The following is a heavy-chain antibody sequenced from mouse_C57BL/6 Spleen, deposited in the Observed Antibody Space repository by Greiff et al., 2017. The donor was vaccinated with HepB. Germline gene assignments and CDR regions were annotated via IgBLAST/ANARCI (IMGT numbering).Heavy chain of an antibody. CDR3: ARARDSSVYVFDY. V-gene: IGHV1-64*01. D-gene: IGHD3-2*02. CDR2: IHPNSGST. J-gene: IGHJ2*01. CDR1: GYSFTSFW. Sequence: QVQLQHPGPVLVKPLSSVSFSFQASGYSFTSFWLLCVLLRPGHGLELIGIIHPNSGSTNYNEKFKSKATLTVDKSSSTAYMQLRSLTSEDSAFYDCARARDSSVYVFDYWGQGTTLTVSS.